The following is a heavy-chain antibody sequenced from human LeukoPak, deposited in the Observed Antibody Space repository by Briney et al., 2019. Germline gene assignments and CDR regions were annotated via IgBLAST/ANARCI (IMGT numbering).Heavy chain of an antibody. CDR1: GYTFTGYY. CDR3: ARGGNVLRFLEWYLSTHLHYYFDY. J-gene: IGHJ4*02. V-gene: IGHV1-2*02. CDR2: INPNSGGT. D-gene: IGHD3-3*01. Sequence: GASVKVSCKASGYTFTGYYMHWVRQAPGQGLEWMGWINPNSGGTNYAQKFQGRVTMTRDTSISTAYMELSRLRSGDTAVYYCARGGNVLRFLEWYLSTHLHYYFDYWGQGTLVTVSS.